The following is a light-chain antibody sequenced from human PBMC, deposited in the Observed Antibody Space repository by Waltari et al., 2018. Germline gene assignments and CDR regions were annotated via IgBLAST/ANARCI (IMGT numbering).Light chain of an antibody. CDR2: EVT. CDR1: SRDVGNYNL. CDR3: CSYVGLGTYV. V-gene: IGLV2-23*02. J-gene: IGLJ1*01. Sequence: QSGLAQPASASGSPGQSLTITCTGTSRDVGNYNLVSWYQQRPGKAPRLLSYEVTKRAPWTSVRFSASKSGNTASLSISGLQAQEDEADYYCCSYVGLGTYVFGTGTKVTV.